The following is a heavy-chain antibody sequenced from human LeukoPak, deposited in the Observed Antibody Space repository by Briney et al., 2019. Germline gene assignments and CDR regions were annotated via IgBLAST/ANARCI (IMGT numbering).Heavy chain of an antibody. CDR3: ARSQSSSLIDY. J-gene: IGHJ4*02. CDR1: GFSFSAYG. Sequence: GRSLRLSCAASGFSFSAYGVHCGRQAPGKGLEWVAVIWYDGSSKDYADSVKGRFTLSRDNSKNTLYLQMNSLTVEDTAVYYCARSQSSSLIDYWGQGTLVTVSS. CDR2: IWYDGSSK. D-gene: IGHD6-13*01. V-gene: IGHV3-33*01.